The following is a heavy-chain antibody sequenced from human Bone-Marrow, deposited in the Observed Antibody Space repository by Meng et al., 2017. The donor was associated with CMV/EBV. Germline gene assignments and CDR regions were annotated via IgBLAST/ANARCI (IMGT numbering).Heavy chain of an antibody. CDR1: GFTFSNAW. CDR2: IKSKTDGGTT. V-gene: IGHV3-15*01. D-gene: IGHD3-3*01. CDR3: TTQNYDFWSGYYISYYFDY. J-gene: IGHJ4*02. Sequence: GGSLRLSCAASGFTFSNAWMSWVRQAPGKGLEWVGRIKSKTDGGTTDYAAPVKGRFTISRDDSKNTLYLQMNSLKTEDTAVYYCTTQNYDFWSGYYISYYFDYWGQGTLVTVSS.